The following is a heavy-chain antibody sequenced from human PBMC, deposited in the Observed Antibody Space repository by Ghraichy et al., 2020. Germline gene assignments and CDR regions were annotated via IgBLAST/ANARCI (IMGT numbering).Heavy chain of an antibody. Sequence: WGSLRLSCAASGFSFRDYAMHWVRQGPDKRLEWVAAMSYDGSNEYYPESVKGRFIISRDNSKNTLYLQMNNVIAEDTALYYCARSGYASGAASFDPWGQGTLVTVSS. D-gene: IGHD2-2*01. CDR2: MSYDGSNE. CDR1: GFSFRDYA. J-gene: IGHJ5*02. CDR3: ARSGYASGAASFDP. V-gene: IGHV3-30*04.